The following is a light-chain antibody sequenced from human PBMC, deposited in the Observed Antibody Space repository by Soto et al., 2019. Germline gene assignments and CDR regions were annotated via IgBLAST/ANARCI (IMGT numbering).Light chain of an antibody. V-gene: IGKV3-11*01. CDR3: QQRGYT. Sequence: EIVLTQSPATLSLSPGERATLSCRASQIGSSYLAWYQEKPGQAPRLLIYDASTRATGIPSRFRGSGSGTDFTLSMRSLESEDFAFYYCQQRGYTFGQGTKLEIK. CDR2: DAS. CDR1: QIGSSY. J-gene: IGKJ2*01.